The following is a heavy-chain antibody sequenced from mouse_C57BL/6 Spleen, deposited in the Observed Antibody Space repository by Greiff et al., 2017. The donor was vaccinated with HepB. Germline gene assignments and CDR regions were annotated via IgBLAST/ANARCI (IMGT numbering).Heavy chain of an antibody. CDR1: GYTFTSYW. J-gene: IGHJ2*01. CDR3: ASRYCYGSSLCGY. D-gene: IGHD1-1*01. V-gene: IGHV1-69*01. CDR2: IDPSDSYT. Sequence: QVQLQQSGAELVMPGASVKLSCKASGYTFTSYWMHWVKQRPGQGLEWIGEIDPSDSYTNYNQKFKGKFTLTVDKSSSTAYMQLSSLTSEDSAVYYCASRYCYGSSLCGYWGQGTTLTVAS.